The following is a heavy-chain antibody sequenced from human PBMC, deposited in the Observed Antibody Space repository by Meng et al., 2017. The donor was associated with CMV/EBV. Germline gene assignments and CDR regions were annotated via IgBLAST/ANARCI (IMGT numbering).Heavy chain of an antibody. Sequence: ASVKVSCKVSGYTLTELSMHWVRQAPGKGLEWMGGFDPEDGETIYAQKFRGRVTMTEDTSTDTAYMELSSLRSEDTAVYYCATLYYYDSSPPGETNDAFDIWGQGTMVTVSS. CDR3: ATLYYYDSSPPGETNDAFDI. CDR2: FDPEDGET. CDR1: GYTLTELS. J-gene: IGHJ3*02. V-gene: IGHV1-24*01. D-gene: IGHD3-22*01.